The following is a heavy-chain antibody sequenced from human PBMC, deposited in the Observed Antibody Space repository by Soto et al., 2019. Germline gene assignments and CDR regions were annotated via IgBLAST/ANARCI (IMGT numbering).Heavy chain of an antibody. V-gene: IGHV4-59*01. J-gene: IGHJ4*02. Sequence: PSETLSLTCTVSGGSISSYYWSWIRQPPGKGLEWIGYIYYSGSTNYNPSLKSRVTISVDTSKNQFSLKLSSVTAADTAVYYCAIHPHKIIAAAPYWGQGTLVTVSS. D-gene: IGHD6-13*01. CDR3: AIHPHKIIAAAPY. CDR1: GGSISSYY. CDR2: IYYSGST.